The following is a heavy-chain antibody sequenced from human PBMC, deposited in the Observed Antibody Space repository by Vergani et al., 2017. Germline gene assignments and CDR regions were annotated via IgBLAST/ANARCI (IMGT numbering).Heavy chain of an antibody. CDR2: IYTSGST. Sequence: QVQLQESGPGLVKPSETLSLTCTVSGGSISSYYWSWIRQPPGKGLEWIGYIYTSGSTNYNPSLKSRVTMSVDTSKNQFSLKLSSVTAADTAVYYCARDYYDFWSGYYYYYMDVWGKGTTVTVSS. CDR3: ARDYYDFWSGYYYYYMDV. V-gene: IGHV4-4*07. D-gene: IGHD3-3*01. CDR1: GGSISSYY. J-gene: IGHJ6*03.